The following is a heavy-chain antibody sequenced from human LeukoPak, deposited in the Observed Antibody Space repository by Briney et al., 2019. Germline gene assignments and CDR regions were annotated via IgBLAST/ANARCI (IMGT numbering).Heavy chain of an antibody. Sequence: SVKVSCKASRRTFNSYAISSVRQAPRQGLEWMGGIIPVFGTANYAQKFQGRVTITTDESTSTAYMEVSSLRSEDRAVYCCARGIVEIVFYISGEGTMCTVSS. J-gene: IGHJ3*02. V-gene: IGHV1-69*05. CDR2: IIPVFGTA. D-gene: IGHD2-2*03. CDR1: RRTFNSYA. CDR3: ARGIVEIVFYI.